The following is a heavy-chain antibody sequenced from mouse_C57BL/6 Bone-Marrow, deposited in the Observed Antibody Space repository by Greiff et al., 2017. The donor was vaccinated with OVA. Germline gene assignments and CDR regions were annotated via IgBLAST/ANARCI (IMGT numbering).Heavy chain of an antibody. CDR3: ASHYYGSSYEYFDV. D-gene: IGHD1-1*01. J-gene: IGHJ1*03. V-gene: IGHV7-3*01. CDR1: GFTFTDYY. Sequence: EVKVEESGGGLVQPGGSLGLSCAASGFTFTDYYMSWVRQPPGKALGWLGFIRNKANGYTTEYSASVKGRFTISRDNSQSILYLQMNALRAEDSATYYCASHYYGSSYEYFDVWGTGTTVTVSS. CDR2: IRNKANGYTT.